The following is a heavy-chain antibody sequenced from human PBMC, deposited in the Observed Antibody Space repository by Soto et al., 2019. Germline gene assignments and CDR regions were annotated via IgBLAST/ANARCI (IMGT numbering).Heavy chain of an antibody. J-gene: IGHJ5*02. CDR3: AHSACGSDCWGWFDP. V-gene: IGHV2-5*01. CDR1: GFSVSTSGVG. CDR2: IYWNDDK. Sequence: QITLKEPGPTLVKPTQTLTLTCTFSGFSVSTSGVGVGWIRQPPGKALEWLALIYWNDDKRYSPSLKSRLTITKDSSKNQVVLTMTNMDPVDTATYYCAHSACGSDCWGWFDPWGQGTLVTVSS. D-gene: IGHD2-21*02.